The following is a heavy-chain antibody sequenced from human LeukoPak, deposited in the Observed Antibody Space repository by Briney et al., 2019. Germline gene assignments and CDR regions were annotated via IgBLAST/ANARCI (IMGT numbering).Heavy chain of an antibody. Sequence: GESLRLSCAASGFTFSGSAMHWVRQASGKGLEWVGRIRSKANSYATAYAASVKGRFTISRDDSKNAAYLQMNSLKTEDTAVYYCLVAGNYWGKGTLVTVSS. CDR3: LVAGNY. D-gene: IGHD3-10*01. CDR1: GFTFSGSA. V-gene: IGHV3-73*01. J-gene: IGHJ4*02. CDR2: IRSKANSYAT.